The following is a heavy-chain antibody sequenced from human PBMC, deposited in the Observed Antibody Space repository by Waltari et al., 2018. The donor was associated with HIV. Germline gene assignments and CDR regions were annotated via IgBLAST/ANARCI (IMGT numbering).Heavy chain of an antibody. J-gene: IGHJ6*02. CDR2: IIPIFGTA. CDR3: ARNIVVVVAATHRSGMDV. CDR1: GGTFSSYA. Sequence: QVQLVQSGAEVKKPGSSVKVSCKASGGTFSSYAISWVRQATGHGLEWMGGIIPIFGTANYAQKFQGRVTITADKSTSTAYMELSSLRSEDTAVYYCARNIVVVVAATHRSGMDVWGQGTTVTVSS. D-gene: IGHD2-15*01. V-gene: IGHV1-69*06.